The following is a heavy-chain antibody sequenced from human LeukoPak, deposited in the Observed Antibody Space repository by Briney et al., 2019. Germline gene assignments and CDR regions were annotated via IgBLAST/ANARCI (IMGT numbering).Heavy chain of an antibody. Sequence: LEWXXSISSSSSYIYYADSVKGRFTISRDNAKNSLYLQMNSLRAEDTAVYYCARAPRSSSPSYFDYWGQGTLVTVSS. CDR2: ISSSSSYI. V-gene: IGHV3-21*01. D-gene: IGHD6-6*01. CDR3: ARAPRSSSPSYFDY. J-gene: IGHJ4*02.